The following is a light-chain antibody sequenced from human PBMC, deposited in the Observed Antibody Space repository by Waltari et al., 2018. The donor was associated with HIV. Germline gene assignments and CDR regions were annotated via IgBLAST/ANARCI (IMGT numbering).Light chain of an antibody. Sequence: QSALTQPASVSGSPGQSITISCTGTSSDVGGYNYVSWYQQHPGKAPKLMIYEVSNRPSGVSNRFAGSKSGNTASLTISGLQAEDEADYYGFSYTSSSTLYVFGTGTKVTVL. CDR3: FSYTSSSTLYV. CDR1: SSDVGGYNY. J-gene: IGLJ1*01. V-gene: IGLV2-14*01. CDR2: EVS.